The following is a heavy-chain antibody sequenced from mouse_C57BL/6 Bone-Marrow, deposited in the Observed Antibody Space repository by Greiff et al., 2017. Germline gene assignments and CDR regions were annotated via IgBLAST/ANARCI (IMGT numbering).Heavy chain of an antibody. J-gene: IGHJ4*01. CDR3: ASLMDY. CDR1: GFNIKDYY. Sequence: VQLQQSGAELVKPGASVKLSCTASGFNIKDYYMHWVKQRTEQGLEWIGRIDPEDGETKYAPKFQGKATITADTSSNTAYLQLSSQTSENTAVYYCASLMDYWGQGTSVTVSS. CDR2: IDPEDGET. V-gene: IGHV14-2*01.